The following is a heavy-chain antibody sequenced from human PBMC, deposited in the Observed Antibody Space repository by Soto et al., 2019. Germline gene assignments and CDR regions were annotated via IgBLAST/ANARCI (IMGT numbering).Heavy chain of an antibody. CDR3: AHTYDFWSGWDGMDV. CDR1: GFTLSSNA. D-gene: IGHD3-3*01. CDR2: ISGSGGST. J-gene: IGHJ6*02. V-gene: IGHV3-23*01. Sequence: GGSLRLSCAASGFTLSSNAMSWVRQAPGKGLEWVSVISGSGGSTYYADSVKGRFTISRDNSKNTLYLQMNSLRAEDTAVYYCAHTYDFWSGWDGMDVWGQGTTVTVSS.